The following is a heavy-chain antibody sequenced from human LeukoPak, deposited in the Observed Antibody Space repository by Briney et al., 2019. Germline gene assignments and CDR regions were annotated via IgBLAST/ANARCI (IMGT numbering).Heavy chain of an antibody. CDR3: ARAKQWLPRPYYYYMDV. D-gene: IGHD6-19*01. J-gene: IGHJ6*03. CDR1: GFTFSSYW. Sequence: GGSLRLSCAASGFTFSSYWMSWVRQAPGKGLEWVANIKQDGSEKYYVDSVKGRFTISRDNAKNSLYLQMNSLRAEDTAVYYCARAKQWLPRPYYYYMDVWGKGTTVTVSS. V-gene: IGHV3-7*01. CDR2: IKQDGSEK.